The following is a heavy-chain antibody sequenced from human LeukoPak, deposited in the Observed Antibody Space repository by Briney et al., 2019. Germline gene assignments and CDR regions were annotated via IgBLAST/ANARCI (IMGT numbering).Heavy chain of an antibody. J-gene: IGHJ4*02. V-gene: IGHV3-23*01. D-gene: IGHD5-12*01. CDR3: AKDYVDVLGTMLS. CDR2: ISGSGGTT. CDR1: GFTFSSYA. Sequence: PGGSLRLSCAASGFTFSSYAMSWVRQAPGKGLEWVSAISGSGGTTNYADSVKGRFTISRDNSKNTLYLQMNSLRAEDTAVYYCAKDYVDVLGTMLSWGQGTLVTVSS.